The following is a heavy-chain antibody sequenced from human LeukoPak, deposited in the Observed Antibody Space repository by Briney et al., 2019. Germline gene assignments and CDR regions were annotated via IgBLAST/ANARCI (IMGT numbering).Heavy chain of an antibody. Sequence: GASVKVSCKASGYTFTGYYMHWVRQAPGQGLEWMGWINPNSGGTNYAQKFQGRVTMARDTSISTAYMELSRLRSDDTDVYYCAVSLWFGELSFDYWGQGTLVTVSS. J-gene: IGHJ4*02. CDR3: AVSLWFGELSFDY. CDR1: GYTFTGYY. V-gene: IGHV1-2*02. CDR2: INPNSGGT. D-gene: IGHD3-10*01.